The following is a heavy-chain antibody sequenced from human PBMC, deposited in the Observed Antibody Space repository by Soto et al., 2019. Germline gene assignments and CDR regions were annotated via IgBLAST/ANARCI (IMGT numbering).Heavy chain of an antibody. V-gene: IGHV3-23*04. J-gene: IGHJ4*02. D-gene: IGHD2-2*01. Sequence: EVQLVESGGGLVQPGGSLRLSCAASGFTFTNYAMNWVRQAPGKGLEWVSGITGSGDSTFYADSGKGRFTISRDNSKNTVYLQMNSLRVEDTAVYYCATDIGSSCCYYVEYWGQGDLVTVSS. CDR1: GFTFTNYA. CDR3: ATDIGSSCCYYVEY. CDR2: ITGSGDST.